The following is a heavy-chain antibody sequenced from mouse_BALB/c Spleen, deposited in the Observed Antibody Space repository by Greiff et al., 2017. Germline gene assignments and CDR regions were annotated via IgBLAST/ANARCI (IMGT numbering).Heavy chain of an antibody. D-gene: IGHD1-1*01. Sequence: DVKLVESGGGLVKPGGSLKLSCAASGFTFSSYAMSWVRQTPEKRLEWVASISSGGSTYYPDSVKGRFTISRGNARNILYLQMSSLRSEDTAMYYCARGYGWFAYWGQGTLVTVSA. CDR3: ARGYGWFAY. CDR1: GFTFSSYA. CDR2: ISSGGST. J-gene: IGHJ3*01. V-gene: IGHV5-6-5*01.